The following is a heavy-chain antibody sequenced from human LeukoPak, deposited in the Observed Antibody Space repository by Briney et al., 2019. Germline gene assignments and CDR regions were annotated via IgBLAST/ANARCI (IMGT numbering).Heavy chain of an antibody. CDR2: IIPIFGTA. D-gene: IGHD6-19*01. CDR1: GGTFSSYA. Sequence: ASVKVSCKASGGTFSSYAFSWVRQAPGQGLEWMGGIIPIFGTANYAQKFQGRVTITADESTSTAYMELSSLRSEDTAVYYCARSRYLWLKQWLAYYYYGMDVWGQGTTVTVSS. V-gene: IGHV1-69*13. CDR3: ARSRYLWLKQWLAYYYYGMDV. J-gene: IGHJ6*02.